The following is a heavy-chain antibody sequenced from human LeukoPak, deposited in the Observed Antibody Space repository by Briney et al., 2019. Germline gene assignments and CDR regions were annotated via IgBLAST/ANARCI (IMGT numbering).Heavy chain of an antibody. V-gene: IGHV3-23*01. CDR2: ISGGGRTT. CDR3: AKNVMVKRYFDS. CDR1: GFIFSSYA. J-gene: IGHJ4*02. Sequence: PGGSLRLSCAASGFIFSSYAMSWVRQAPGKGLQWVSVISGGGRTTGYADSAKGRFTISRDNSKNTLSLQMNSLRVEDTAIYYCAKNVMVKRYFDSWGQGTLVTVSS. D-gene: IGHD5-18*01.